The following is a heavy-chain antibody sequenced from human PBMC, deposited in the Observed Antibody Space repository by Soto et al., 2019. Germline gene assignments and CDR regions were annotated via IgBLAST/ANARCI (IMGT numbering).Heavy chain of an antibody. J-gene: IGHJ5*02. CDR1: GDSISSYY. CDR2: VYSSGGT. CDR3: ARGQRFSDWFDP. Sequence: SETLSLTCTVSGDSISSYYWTWIRQPAGKGLEWIGRVYSSGGTHYNPSLKSRVTISLDTSKNQFSLRLLSVTDADTAVYYCARGQRFSDWFDPWGQGTLVTVSS. D-gene: IGHD3-3*01. V-gene: IGHV4-4*07.